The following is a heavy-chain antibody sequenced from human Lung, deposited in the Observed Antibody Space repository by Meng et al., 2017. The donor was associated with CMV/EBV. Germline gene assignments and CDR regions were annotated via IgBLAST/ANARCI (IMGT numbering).Heavy chain of an antibody. Sequence: VQLQESRPGLVKPSQTLSLTCTVSGGSIGSGGYYWSWIRQHPGKGLEWTGYIYYTGSTFYNPSLKSRVTISVDTSKNQFSLKLIPATAADTAVYYCAREAGRDGYATPKFDYWGQGTLVTVSS. CDR1: GGSIGSGGYY. CDR3: AREAGRDGYATPKFDY. CDR2: IYYTGST. J-gene: IGHJ4*02. V-gene: IGHV4-31*03. D-gene: IGHD5-24*01.